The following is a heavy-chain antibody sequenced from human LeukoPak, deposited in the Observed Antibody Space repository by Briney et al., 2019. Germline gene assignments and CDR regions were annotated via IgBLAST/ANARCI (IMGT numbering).Heavy chain of an antibody. J-gene: IGHJ4*02. CDR1: GASISSNY. CDR2: IQTSGST. D-gene: IGHD6-6*01. Sequence: SETLSLTCTVSGASISSNYWSWIRQPAGKGLEWIGRIQTSGSTNYNPSLTSRVTMSVDTSNNQFSLNLTSVTAADTAVYYCARENVATIAGRSLDYWGQGTLVTVSS. CDR3: ARENVATIAGRSLDY. V-gene: IGHV4-4*07.